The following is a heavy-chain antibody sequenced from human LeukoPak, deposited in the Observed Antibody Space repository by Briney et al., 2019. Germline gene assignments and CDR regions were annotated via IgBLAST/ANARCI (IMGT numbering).Heavy chain of an antibody. CDR3: ARVYSSSSTEYFQH. V-gene: IGHV1-8*02. Sequence: ASVKASCKASGYTFTSYGISWVRQAPGQGLEWMGWMNPNSGNTGYAQKFQGRVTMTRNTSISTAYMELSSVTAADTAVYYCARVYSSSSTEYFQHWGQGTLVTVSS. CDR1: GYTFTSYG. D-gene: IGHD6-6*01. CDR2: MNPNSGNT. J-gene: IGHJ1*01.